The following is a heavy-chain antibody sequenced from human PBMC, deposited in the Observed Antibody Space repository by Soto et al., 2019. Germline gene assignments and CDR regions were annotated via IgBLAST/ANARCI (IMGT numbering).Heavy chain of an antibody. J-gene: IGHJ5*02. V-gene: IGHV1-69*01. CDR3: ARDLSEYSSSSDENWFDP. CDR2: IIPIFGTA. D-gene: IGHD6-6*01. Sequence: QVQLVQSGAEVKKPGSSVKVSCKASGGTFSSYAISWVRQAPGQGLEWMGGIIPIFGTANYAQKFQGRVTITADESTRTAYMELSSLRSDDTAVYYCARDLSEYSSSSDENWFDPWGQGPLVTVSS. CDR1: GGTFSSYA.